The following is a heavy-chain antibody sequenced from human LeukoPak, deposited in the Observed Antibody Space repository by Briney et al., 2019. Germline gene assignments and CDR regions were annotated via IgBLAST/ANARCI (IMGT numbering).Heavy chain of an antibody. Sequence: SETLSLTCTVSGGSISSYYWSWIRQPPGKGLEWIGYIYYSGGTNYNPSLKSRVTISVDTSKNLFSLKLNSVTAADTAVYYCASPSSSYHHYNNAFDIWGQGTMVTVSS. V-gene: IGHV4-59*01. CDR3: ASPSSSYHHYNNAFDI. CDR2: IYYSGGT. J-gene: IGHJ3*02. CDR1: GGSISSYY. D-gene: IGHD2-15*01.